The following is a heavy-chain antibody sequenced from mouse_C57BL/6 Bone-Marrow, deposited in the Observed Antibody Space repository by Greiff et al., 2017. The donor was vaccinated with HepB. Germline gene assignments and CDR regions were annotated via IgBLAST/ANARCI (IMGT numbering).Heavy chain of an antibody. CDR3: ARGGGSSRDYAMDY. D-gene: IGHD1-1*01. J-gene: IGHJ4*01. Sequence: QVQLQQPGAELVMPGASVKLSCKASGYTFTSYWMHWVKQRPGQGLEWIGEIDPSDSYTNYNQKFKGKSTLTVDKSSSTAYMQLSSLTSEDSAVYDCARGGGSSRDYAMDYWGQGTSVTVSS. CDR2: IDPSDSYT. CDR1: GYTFTSYW. V-gene: IGHV1-69*01.